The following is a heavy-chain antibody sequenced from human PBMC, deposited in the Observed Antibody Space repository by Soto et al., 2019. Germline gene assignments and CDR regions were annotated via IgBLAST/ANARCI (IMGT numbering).Heavy chain of an antibody. Sequence: GESPKISCKGSGYRFTNNWIAWVRQMPGKGLERMGVIYPGDSDTRYSPSFQGQVTISADKSISTAYLQWSSLKASDTAMYYCARLLPDIAVAGKWGQGTLVTVSS. CDR1: GYRFTNNW. J-gene: IGHJ4*02. CDR3: ARLLPDIAVAGK. D-gene: IGHD6-19*01. CDR2: IYPGDSDT. V-gene: IGHV5-51*01.